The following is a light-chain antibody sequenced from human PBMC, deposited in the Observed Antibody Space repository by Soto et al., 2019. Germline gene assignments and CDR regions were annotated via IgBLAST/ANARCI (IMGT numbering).Light chain of an antibody. CDR1: QSVSSS. CDR3: QQYNNWPRT. Sequence: EIVMTQSPATLSVSPGERATLSCRASQSVSSSLAWYQQKPGQAPRLLIYGASTRATGIPARFSGSGSGTEFTLPISRLQSEDFAVYYCQQYNNWPRTFGQGTKVEIK. V-gene: IGKV3-15*01. J-gene: IGKJ1*01. CDR2: GAS.